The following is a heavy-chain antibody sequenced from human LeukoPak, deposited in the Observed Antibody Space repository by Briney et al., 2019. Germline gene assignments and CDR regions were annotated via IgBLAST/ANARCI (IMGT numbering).Heavy chain of an antibody. J-gene: IGHJ4*02. CDR2: ISAYNGNT. D-gene: IGHD3-9*01. Sequence: ASVTVSCTASGYTFTSYGISWVRQAPGQGLEWMGWISAYNGNTNYAQKLQGRVTMTTDTSTSTAYMELRSLRSDDTAVYYCARDLLTGYDILTGYPPLAYWGQGTLVTVSS. CDR1: GYTFTSYG. V-gene: IGHV1-18*04. CDR3: ARDLLTGYDILTGYPPLAY.